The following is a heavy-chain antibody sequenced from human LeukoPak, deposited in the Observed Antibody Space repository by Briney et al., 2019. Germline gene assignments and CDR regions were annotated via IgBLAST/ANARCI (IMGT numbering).Heavy chain of an antibody. CDR3: ARGRRVYCSSTSCPRYYYYMDV. CDR1: GGSISTYY. J-gene: IGHJ6*03. CDR2: IYYTGAT. D-gene: IGHD2-2*01. V-gene: IGHV4-59*08. Sequence: SETLSLTCTVSGGSISTYYWSWIRLPPGKGLEWIGYIYYTGATYYNPSLKSRVTISVDTSKNQFSLKLSSVTAADTAVYYCARGRRVYCSSTSCPRYYYYMDVWGKGTTVTVSS.